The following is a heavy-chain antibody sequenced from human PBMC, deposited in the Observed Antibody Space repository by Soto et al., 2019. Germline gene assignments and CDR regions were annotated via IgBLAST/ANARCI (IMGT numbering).Heavy chain of an antibody. CDR1: GGTFCSYA. J-gene: IGHJ4*02. Sequence: SVKVSCKASGGTFCSYAISWVRQAPGQGLEWMGGIIPIFGTANYAQKFQGRVTITANKSTSTAYMELSSLRSEDTAVYYCARAGSDESSGYYTDLFDYWGQGTLVTVSS. CDR2: IIPIFGTA. CDR3: ARAGSDESSGYYTDLFDY. V-gene: IGHV1-69*06. D-gene: IGHD3-3*01.